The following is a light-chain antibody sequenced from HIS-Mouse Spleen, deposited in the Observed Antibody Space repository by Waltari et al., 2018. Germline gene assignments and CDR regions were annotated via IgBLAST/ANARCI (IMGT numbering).Light chain of an antibody. V-gene: IGLV3-10*01. CDR2: EDS. Sequence: SYELPQPPSVSVSPGQTARLTCPGAPLPTKSAYWYQQKSGQAPVLVIYEDSKRPSGIPERFSGSSSGTMATLTISGAQVEDEADYYCYSTDSSGNHRVFGGGTKLTVL. CDR3: YSTDSSGNHRV. CDR1: PLPTKS. J-gene: IGLJ2*01.